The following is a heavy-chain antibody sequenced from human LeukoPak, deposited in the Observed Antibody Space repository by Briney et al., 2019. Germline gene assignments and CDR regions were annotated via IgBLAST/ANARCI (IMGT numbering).Heavy chain of an antibody. D-gene: IGHD3-10*01. CDR3: ARVPGSYYVDFDY. CDR1: GFTFSSYG. Sequence: GGSLRLSCAASGFTFSSYGMHWVRQAPGKGLEWVSAISGSGTDTYHADSVKGRFTISRDNSKNTLYLQMDSLRAEDTAVYYCARVPGSYYVDFDYWGQGTLVTVSS. V-gene: IGHV3-23*01. CDR2: ISGSGTDT. J-gene: IGHJ4*02.